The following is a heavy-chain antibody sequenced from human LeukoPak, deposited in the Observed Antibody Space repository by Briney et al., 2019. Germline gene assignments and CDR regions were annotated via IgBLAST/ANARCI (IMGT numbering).Heavy chain of an antibody. J-gene: IGHJ4*02. Sequence: GGSLRLSCAASGFTFSSYAMNWVRQAPGTGLEWVSGISGSGDNTYYADSVKGRFTISRDNSKNTLYLQMNGLTDEDTAVYYCAKKWGVGTTTLDYFDYWGQGTLVTVSS. CDR2: ISGSGDNT. CDR1: GFTFSSYA. V-gene: IGHV3-23*01. D-gene: IGHD1-26*01. CDR3: AKKWGVGTTTLDYFDY.